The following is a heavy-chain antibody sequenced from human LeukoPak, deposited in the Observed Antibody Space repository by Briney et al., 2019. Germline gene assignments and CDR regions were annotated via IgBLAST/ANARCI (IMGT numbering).Heavy chain of an antibody. CDR2: ISSSGSTI. CDR3: ARSAYYYDSSAPRFDP. CDR1: GFTFSDYY. D-gene: IGHD3-22*01. V-gene: IGHV3-11*01. Sequence: GGSLRLSCAASGFTFSDYYMSRIRQAPGKGLEWVSYISSSGSTIYYAGSVKGRFTISRDNAKNSLYLQMNSLRAEDTAVYYCARSAYYYDSSAPRFDPWGQGTLVTVSS. J-gene: IGHJ5*02.